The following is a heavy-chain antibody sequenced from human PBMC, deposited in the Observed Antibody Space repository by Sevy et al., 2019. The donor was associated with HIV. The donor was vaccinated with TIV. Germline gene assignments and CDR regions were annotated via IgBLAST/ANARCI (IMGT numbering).Heavy chain of an antibody. J-gene: IGHJ4*02. CDR2: IHYSGST. CDR3: ARASGQSTSSRYFDF. CDR1: GDSISSYY. Sequence: SETLSLTCTVSGDSISSYYWSWMRQPPGKGLEWIGYIHYSGSTNYNPSLKSRVTISGDTSKSQFSLTLKSVTAADPAVYFCARASGQSTSSRYFDFWGQGTLVTVSS. V-gene: IGHV4-59*01. D-gene: IGHD6-6*01.